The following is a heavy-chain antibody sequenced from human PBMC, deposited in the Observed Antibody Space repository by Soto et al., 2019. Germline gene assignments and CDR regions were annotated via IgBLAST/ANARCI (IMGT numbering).Heavy chain of an antibody. V-gene: IGHV3-33*08. J-gene: IGHJ5*02. D-gene: IGHD3-9*01. CDR3: ARDFLEPYDILTGPDYNWFDP. CDR1: GFTFSSYG. Sequence: GGSLRLSCAASGFTFSSYGMHWVRQAPGKGLEWVAVIWYDGSNKYYADSVKGRFTISRDNSKDTLYLQMNSLRAEDTAVYYCARDFLEPYDILTGPDYNWFDPWGQGTLVTGSS. CDR2: IWYDGSNK.